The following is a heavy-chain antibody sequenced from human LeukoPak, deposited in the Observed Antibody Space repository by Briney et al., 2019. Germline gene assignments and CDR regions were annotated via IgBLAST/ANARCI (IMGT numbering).Heavy chain of an antibody. CDR2: INHSGST. Sequence: SETLSLTCAVYGGSFSGYYWSWIRQPPGKGLEWIGEINHSGSTNYNPSLKSRVTISVDTSKNQFSLKLSSVTAADTAVYYCARASRITIFGVVIILSRGYYFDYWGQGTLVTVSS. D-gene: IGHD3-3*01. CDR3: ARASRITIFGVVIILSRGYYFDY. CDR1: GGSFSGYY. J-gene: IGHJ4*02. V-gene: IGHV4-34*01.